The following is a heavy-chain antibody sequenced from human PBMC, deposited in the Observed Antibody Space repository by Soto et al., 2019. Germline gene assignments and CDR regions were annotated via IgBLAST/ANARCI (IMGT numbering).Heavy chain of an antibody. V-gene: IGHV1-18*01. CDR1: GYTFTSYG. CDR2: ISAYNGNT. D-gene: IGHD2-15*01. J-gene: IGHJ4*02. CDR3: ARESAGYYSGGSCYSGGDY. Sequence: QVQLVQSGAEVKKPGASVKVSCKASGYTFTSYGISWVRQAPGQGLEWMGWISAYNGNTNYAQKLQGRVTMTTDTSTSTAYMELRSLRSDDTAVYYCARESAGYYSGGSCYSGGDYWGQGTLVTVSS.